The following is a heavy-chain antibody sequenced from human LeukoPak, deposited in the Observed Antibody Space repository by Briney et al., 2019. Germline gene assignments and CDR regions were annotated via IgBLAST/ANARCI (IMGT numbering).Heavy chain of an antibody. D-gene: IGHD2-15*01. J-gene: IGHJ4*02. Sequence: SVKVSCKASGFTFTSSGMQWVRQARGQRLEWIGWIVVGSGNTNYAQKFQERVTITRDVSTSTAYMELSSLRSEDTAVYYCAAVYCSGGSCYSEVLDYWGQGTLVTVSS. CDR2: IVVGSGNT. CDR3: AAVYCSGGSCYSEVLDY. CDR1: GFTFTSSG. V-gene: IGHV1-58*02.